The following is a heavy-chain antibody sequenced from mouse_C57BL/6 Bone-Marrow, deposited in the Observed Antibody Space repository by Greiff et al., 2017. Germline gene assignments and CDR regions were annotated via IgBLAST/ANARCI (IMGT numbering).Heavy chain of an antibody. CDR3: ARPGRVFWFAY. V-gene: IGHV5-6*01. D-gene: IGHD4-1*01. J-gene: IGHJ3*01. Sequence: EVMLVESGGDLVKPGGSLKLSCAASGFTFSSYGMSWVRQTPDKRLEWVATISSGGSYTYYPDSVKGRFTISRDNAKNTLYLQMSSLKSEDTAMYYCARPGRVFWFAYWGQVTLVTVSA. CDR2: ISSGGSYT. CDR1: GFTFSSYG.